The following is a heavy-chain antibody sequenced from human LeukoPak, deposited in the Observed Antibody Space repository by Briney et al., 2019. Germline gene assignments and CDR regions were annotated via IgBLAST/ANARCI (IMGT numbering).Heavy chain of an antibody. J-gene: IGHJ4*02. CDR1: GGSFSGYY. V-gene: IGHV4-34*01. Sequence: PSETLSLTCAVYGGSFSGYYWTWIRQPPGKGLEWIGSIYYSGSTYYNPSLKSRVTMSVDTSKNQFSLKLSSVTAADTALYYCARHTQYNTGWYGYYFDYWGQGTLVTVSS. CDR3: ARHTQYNTGWYGYYFDY. D-gene: IGHD6-19*01. CDR2: IYYSGST.